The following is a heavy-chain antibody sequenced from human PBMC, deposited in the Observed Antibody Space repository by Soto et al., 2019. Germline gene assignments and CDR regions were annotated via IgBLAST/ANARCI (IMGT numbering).Heavy chain of an antibody. CDR2: IHYSGST. CDR1: GGSISGSY. Sequence: SATLSLTCTVSGGSISGSYWSWIRQTPGKVLEWVGYIHYSGSTNYNPSLKSRVTMSVDSAKNQFSLQLSSVTAADTAVYFCTKDRRTDAEGYFFDFCGKGSRVTVSA. J-gene: IGHJ4*02. D-gene: IGHD2-15*01. V-gene: IGHV4-59*01. CDR3: TKDRRTDAEGYFFDF.